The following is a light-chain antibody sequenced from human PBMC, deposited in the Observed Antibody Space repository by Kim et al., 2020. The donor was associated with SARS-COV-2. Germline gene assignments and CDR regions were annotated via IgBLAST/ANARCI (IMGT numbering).Light chain of an antibody. Sequence: ATLSVRYSPSVSVTCLAWCHQQPGPPPRLLLYGASCRAASIPPRIIGSGSGTEVTPTIIRLVPADFAVYYCQQYESSSRWTFGQGTKVDIK. CDR2: GAS. CDR1: PSVSVTC. V-gene: IGKV3-20*01. J-gene: IGKJ1*01. CDR3: QQYESSSRWT.